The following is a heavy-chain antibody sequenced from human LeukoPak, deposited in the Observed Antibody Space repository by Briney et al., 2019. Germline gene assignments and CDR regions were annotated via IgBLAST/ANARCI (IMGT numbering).Heavy chain of an antibody. J-gene: IGHJ4*02. Sequence: PGGSLRLSCAASGFTFSSYGMHWVRQATGKGLEWVSGSGTAGDTYYAGSVKGRFTISRDNAKNSLYLQMNSLRAGDTAVYYCARAQGSGWYDYWGQGTLVTVSS. CDR1: GFTFSSYG. D-gene: IGHD6-19*01. CDR2: SGTAGDT. V-gene: IGHV3-13*01. CDR3: ARAQGSGWYDY.